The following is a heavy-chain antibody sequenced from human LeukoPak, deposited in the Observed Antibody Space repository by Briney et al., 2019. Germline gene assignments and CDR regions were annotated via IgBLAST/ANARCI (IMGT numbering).Heavy chain of an antibody. CDR2: ISSSSSYI. J-gene: IGHJ6*03. CDR3: ARESPLGDHVGYYYYMDV. D-gene: IGHD4-17*01. CDR1: GFTFSSYS. V-gene: IGHV3-21*01. Sequence: PGGSLRLSCAASGFTFSSYSMNWVRQAPGKGLEWVSSISSSSSYIYYADSVKGRFTISRDNAKNSLYLQMNSLRAEDTAVYYCARESPLGDHVGYYYYMDVWGKGTTVTVSS.